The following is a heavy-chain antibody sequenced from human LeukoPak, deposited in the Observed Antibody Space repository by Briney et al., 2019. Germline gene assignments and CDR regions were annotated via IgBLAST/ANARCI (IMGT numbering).Heavy chain of an antibody. CDR1: GFTFSSYA. CDR3: AKDFIIRGITFGWFDP. Sequence: GGSLRLSCAASGFTFSSYAMSWVRQAPGKGLEWVSAISGSGGSTYYADSVKGRFTISRDNSKNTLYLQMNGLRAEDTAVYYCAKDFIIRGITFGWFDPWGQGTLVTVSS. D-gene: IGHD3-10*01. V-gene: IGHV3-23*01. J-gene: IGHJ5*02. CDR2: ISGSGGST.